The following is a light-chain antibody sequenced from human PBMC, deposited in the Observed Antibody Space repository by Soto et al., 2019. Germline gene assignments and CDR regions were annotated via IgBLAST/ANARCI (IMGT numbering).Light chain of an antibody. CDR2: AAS. J-gene: IGKJ1*01. CDR3: QKYNSAPRT. Sequence: DIQMTQSPSSLSASVGDRVTITCRASQGSYNYLACYQQKPGKVPKVLIYAASTLQSGVPSRFSGSGSGTEFTLTITSMQPEDVATYYCQKYNSAPRTFGQGTKVEI. V-gene: IGKV1-27*01. CDR1: QGSYNY.